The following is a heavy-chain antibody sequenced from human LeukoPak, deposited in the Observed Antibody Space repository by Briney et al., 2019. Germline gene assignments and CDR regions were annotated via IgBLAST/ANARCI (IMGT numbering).Heavy chain of an antibody. V-gene: IGHV3-74*01. Sequence: GGSLRLSCAASGFTFSNYWMVWVRQAPGKGLVWVSRINYDGSSTAYVDSVKGRFTISRDNAKNTLYLQMNSLRAEDTAVYHCARDRLLWFGELPLGDAFDIWGQGTMVTVSS. CDR1: GFTFSNYW. J-gene: IGHJ3*02. D-gene: IGHD3-10*01. CDR3: ARDRLLWFGELPLGDAFDI. CDR2: INYDGSST.